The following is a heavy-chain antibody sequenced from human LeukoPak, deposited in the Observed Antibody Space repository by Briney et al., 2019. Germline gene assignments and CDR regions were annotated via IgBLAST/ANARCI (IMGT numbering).Heavy chain of an antibody. J-gene: IGHJ3*02. Sequence: GGSLRLSCAASGFTFSNYGMHWVRQAPGKGLEWVAVIWYDGSNKYYADSVKGRFTISRDNSKNTLYLQMNDLRAEDTVVYYCHIVVVTAIGVPFDIWGQGTMVTVSP. CDR2: IWYDGSNK. V-gene: IGHV3-33*01. D-gene: IGHD2-21*02. CDR1: GFTFSNYG. CDR3: HIVVVTAIGVPFDI.